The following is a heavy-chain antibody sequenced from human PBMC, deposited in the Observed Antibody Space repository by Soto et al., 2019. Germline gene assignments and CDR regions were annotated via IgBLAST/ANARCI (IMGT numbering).Heavy chain of an antibody. J-gene: IGHJ6*02. Sequence: PGESLKISCKASGYSFTSYWIAWVRQMPGKGLEWMGIIYPGGSDTKYSPSFQGQVTISADRSISTAYLQWGSLKASDSAIYYCARTRTFSLGFYYSAMDVWGQGTAVTVSS. CDR3: ARTRTFSLGFYYSAMDV. D-gene: IGHD3-16*01. CDR1: GYSFTSYW. CDR2: IYPGGSDT. V-gene: IGHV5-51*01.